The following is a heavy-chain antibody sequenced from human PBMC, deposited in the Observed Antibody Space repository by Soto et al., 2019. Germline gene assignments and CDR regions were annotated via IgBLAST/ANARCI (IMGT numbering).Heavy chain of an antibody. CDR3: VRDRYCSSTSCLEGWFDP. V-gene: IGHV1-2*02. CDR1: GYTFTGYY. J-gene: IGHJ5*02. D-gene: IGHD2-2*01. Sequence: ASVKVSCKASGYTFTGYYMHWVRQAPGQGLEWMGWINPNSGGTNYAQKFQGRVTMTRDTSISTAYMELSRLRSDDTAVYYCVRDRYCSSTSCLEGWFDPWGQGTLVTVSS. CDR2: INPNSGGT.